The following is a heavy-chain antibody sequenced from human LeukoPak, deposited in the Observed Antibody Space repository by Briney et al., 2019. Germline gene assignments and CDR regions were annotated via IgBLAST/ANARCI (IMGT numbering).Heavy chain of an antibody. CDR3: TRESGAFSPFGF. D-gene: IGHD1-26*01. J-gene: IGHJ4*02. V-gene: IGHV4-4*02. CDR1: GGSILTTNW. Sequence: PSETLSLTCAVWGGSILTTNWWSWVRPPPGKGLDWSGEVHLSGTSNYNPSLKSRVSMSIDNSKNQLSLKLTSVTAADTATYYCTRESGAFSPFGFWGQGTLVTVSS. CDR2: VHLSGTS.